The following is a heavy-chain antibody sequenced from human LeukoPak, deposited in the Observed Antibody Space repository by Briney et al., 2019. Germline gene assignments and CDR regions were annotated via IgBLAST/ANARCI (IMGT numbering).Heavy chain of an antibody. CDR2: FYYSGST. D-gene: IGHD3-9*01. Sequence: SETLSLTCTVSGGSISSSYWSWIRQPPGKGLEWIGYFYYSGSTNYNPSLKSRVTISVDTSKNQFSLKLSSVTAADTAVYYCARGKRYFASGWGQGTLVTVSS. CDR3: ARGKRYFASG. CDR1: GGSISSSY. V-gene: IGHV4-59*01. J-gene: IGHJ4*02.